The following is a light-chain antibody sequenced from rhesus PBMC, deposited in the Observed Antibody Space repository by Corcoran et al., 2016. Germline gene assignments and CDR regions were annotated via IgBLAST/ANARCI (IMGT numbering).Light chain of an antibody. CDR2: KDT. CDR3: YSGDDSSDV. CDR1: LLGKYF. Sequence: SYELTQPPSVSVSLGQTAKITCSGYLLGKYFGHWYQQKLGQAPVLVIFKDTERPSGTPERLSGSSSGTTITLTISGAQPEDEDDYYCYSGDDSSDVFGGGTKLTVL. J-gene: IGLJ6*01. V-gene: IGLV3S16*01.